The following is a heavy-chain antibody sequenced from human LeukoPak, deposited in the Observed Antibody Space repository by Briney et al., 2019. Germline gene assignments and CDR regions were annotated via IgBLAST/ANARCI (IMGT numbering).Heavy chain of an antibody. Sequence: TGGSLRLSCAASGFTFSSYAMSWVRQAPGKGLEWVSAISGSGGSTYYADSVKGRFTISRDNSKNTLYLQMNSLRAEDTAVYYCARGAHHFWSGYYEARYYYGMDVWGQGTTVTVSS. J-gene: IGHJ6*02. V-gene: IGHV3-23*01. CDR2: ISGSGGST. CDR3: ARGAHHFWSGYYEARYYYGMDV. D-gene: IGHD3-3*02. CDR1: GFTFSSYA.